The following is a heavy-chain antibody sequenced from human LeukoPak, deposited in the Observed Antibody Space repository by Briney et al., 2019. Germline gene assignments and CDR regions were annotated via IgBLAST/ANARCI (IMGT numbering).Heavy chain of an antibody. J-gene: IGHJ4*02. CDR3: AEGYSYGYHPFDY. CDR2: ISYDGSNK. CDR1: GFTFSTYA. D-gene: IGHD5-18*01. V-gene: IGHV3-30*04. Sequence: GRSLRLSCAGSGFTFSTYAMHWVRQAPGKGLEWVAVISYDGSNKYYADSVKGRFTISRDNSKNTLYLQMNSLRAEDTAVYYCAEGYSYGYHPFDYWGQGTLVTVSS.